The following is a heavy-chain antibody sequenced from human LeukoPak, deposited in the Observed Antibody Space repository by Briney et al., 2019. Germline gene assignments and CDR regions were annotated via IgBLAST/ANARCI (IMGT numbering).Heavy chain of an antibody. Sequence: PGGSLRLSCAASGFTVSSNYMSWVRQAPGKGLEWVSVIYSGGSTYYADSVKGRFTISRDNSKNTLYLQMNSLRAEDTAVYYCARDRHYYDSSGYYAYYFVYWGQGTLVTVSS. CDR2: IYSGGST. CDR1: GFTVSSNY. V-gene: IGHV3-53*01. CDR3: ARDRHYYDSSGYYAYYFVY. D-gene: IGHD3-22*01. J-gene: IGHJ4*02.